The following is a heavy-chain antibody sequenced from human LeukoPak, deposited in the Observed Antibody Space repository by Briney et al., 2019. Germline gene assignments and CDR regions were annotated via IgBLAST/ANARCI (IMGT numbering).Heavy chain of an antibody. CDR1: GYSISSGYY. J-gene: IGHJ4*02. D-gene: IGHD3-10*01. V-gene: IGHV4-38-2*01. Sequence: SETLSLTCAVSGYSISSGYYWGWIRQPPGKGLEWIGSIYHSGSTYYNPSPKSRVTITVDTSKNPFSLKLSSVTAADTAVYYCARLPPYGSGRGDYWGQGTLVTVSS. CDR3: ARLPPYGSGRGDY. CDR2: IYHSGST.